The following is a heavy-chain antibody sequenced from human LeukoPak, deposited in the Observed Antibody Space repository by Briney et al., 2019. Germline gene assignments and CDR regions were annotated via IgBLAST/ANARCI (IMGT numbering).Heavy chain of an antibody. CDR2: IYYSGST. CDR1: GGSFSGYY. J-gene: IGHJ4*02. CDR3: ARVGYTGTKYYFDY. D-gene: IGHD2-8*01. Sequence: KPSETLSLTCAVYGGSFSGYYWSWIRQPPGKGLEWIGSIYYSGSTYYNPSLKSRVTISVDTSKNQLSLKLSSVTAADTAVYYCARVGYTGTKYYFDYWGQGTLVTVSS. V-gene: IGHV4-34*01.